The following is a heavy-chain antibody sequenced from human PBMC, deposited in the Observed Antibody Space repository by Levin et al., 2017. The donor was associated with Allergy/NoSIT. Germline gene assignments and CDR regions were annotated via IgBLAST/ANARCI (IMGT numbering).Heavy chain of an antibody. J-gene: IGHJ5*02. V-gene: IGHV1-24*01. CDR2: FDPEDGET. CDR1: GYTLTELS. D-gene: IGHD3-22*01. Sequence: LGESLKISCKVSGYTLTELSMHWVRQAPGKGLEWMGGFDPEDGETIYAQKFQGRVTMTEDTSTDTAYMELSSLRSEDTAVYYCATRWAFYYDSSGYYRNWFDPWGQGTLVTVSS. CDR3: ATRWAFYYDSSGYYRNWFDP.